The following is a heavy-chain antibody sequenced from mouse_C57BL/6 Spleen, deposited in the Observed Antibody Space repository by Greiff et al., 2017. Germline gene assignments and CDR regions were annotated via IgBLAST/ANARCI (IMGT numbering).Heavy chain of an antibody. D-gene: IGHD2-3*01. V-gene: IGHV3-6*01. Sequence: EVKLQESGPGLVKPSQSLSLTCSVTGYSITSGYYWNWLRQFPGNKLEWMGYISYDGSNNYNPSLKNRTSITRNTSKNQFLLKLNSVTTEDTATYYCARPPHDGYYGWFAYWGQGTLVTVSA. CDR3: ARPPHDGYYGWFAY. J-gene: IGHJ3*01. CDR2: ISYDGSN. CDR1: GYSITSGYY.